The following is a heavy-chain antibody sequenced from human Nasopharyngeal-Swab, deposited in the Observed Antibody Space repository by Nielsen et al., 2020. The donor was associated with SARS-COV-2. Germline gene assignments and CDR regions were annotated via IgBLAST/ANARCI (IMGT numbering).Heavy chain of an antibody. J-gene: IGHJ4*02. CDR3: AREGDYGDYLVDF. Sequence: GESLKISCAASGFTFSDYYMSWIRQAPGKGLEWGSYISSSGSTIYYADSVKGRFTISRDNAKNSLYLQMNSLRAEATAVYYCAREGDYGDYLVDFWGQGTLVTVSS. CDR2: ISSSGSTI. CDR1: GFTFSDYY. V-gene: IGHV3-11*01. D-gene: IGHD4-17*01.